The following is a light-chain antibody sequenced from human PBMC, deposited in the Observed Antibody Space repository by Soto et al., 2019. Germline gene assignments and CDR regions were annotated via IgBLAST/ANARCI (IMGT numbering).Light chain of an antibody. Sequence: QSALTQPASVSGSPGQSITISCTGTSSDVGGYNYVSWYQQHPGKAPKLMIYDVSNRPSGVSNRLSGSKSGNTASLTLSGLQAEDEADYYCSSYTSSSTLLYVFGTGTKVTVL. J-gene: IGLJ1*01. CDR2: DVS. CDR3: SSYTSSSTLLYV. CDR1: SSDVGGYNY. V-gene: IGLV2-14*01.